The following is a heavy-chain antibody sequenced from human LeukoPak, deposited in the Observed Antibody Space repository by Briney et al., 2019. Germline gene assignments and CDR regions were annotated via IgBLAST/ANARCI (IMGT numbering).Heavy chain of an antibody. Sequence: PGGSLRLSCAASGFTSSSYAMSWVRQAPGKGLEWVSAISGSGGSTYYADSVKGRFSVSRDNSKNTLYLQMNSLRAEDTAVYYCAKVGFDYGQLDYWGQGTLVTVSS. CDR1: GFTSSSYA. J-gene: IGHJ4*02. CDR2: ISGSGGST. V-gene: IGHV3-23*01. CDR3: AKVGFDYGQLDY. D-gene: IGHD3-16*01.